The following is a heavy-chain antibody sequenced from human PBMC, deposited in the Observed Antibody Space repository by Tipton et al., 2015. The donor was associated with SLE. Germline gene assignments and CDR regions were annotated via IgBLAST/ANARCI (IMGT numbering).Heavy chain of an antibody. CDR3: ARGEHWSEDC. CDR1: GFTFDDHG. D-gene: IGHD2-8*02. V-gene: IGHV3-20*04. Sequence: SLRLSCVASGFTFDDHGMNWVRQVPGKGLEWVAGINWNGGRIGYEDAVRGRFTISRDNAKNSLYLQMNSLRVEDTAFYYCARGEHWSEDCWGQGTLVTVSS. J-gene: IGHJ4*02. CDR2: INWNGGRI.